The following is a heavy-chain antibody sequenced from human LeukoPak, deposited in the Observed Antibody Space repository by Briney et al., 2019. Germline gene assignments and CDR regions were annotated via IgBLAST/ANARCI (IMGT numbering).Heavy chain of an antibody. CDR2: ISSSGTYV. D-gene: IGHD3-9*01. CDR1: GFTFSSYS. CDR3: ARASSKQLAGYLPDGFDI. J-gene: IGHJ3*02. Sequence: GGSLRLSCAASGFTFSSYSMNWVRQAPGKGLEWVSSISSSGTYVYYADSVKGRFTISRENAKNSLSLQMNSLRADDAAVYYCARASSKQLAGYLPDGFDIWGQGTMVTVSS. V-gene: IGHV3-21*01.